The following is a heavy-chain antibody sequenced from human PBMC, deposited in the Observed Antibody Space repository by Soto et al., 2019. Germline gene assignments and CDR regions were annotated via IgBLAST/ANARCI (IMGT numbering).Heavy chain of an antibody. CDR3: TTDARVVEMATRGR. CDR1: GFTFSSYW. J-gene: IGHJ4*02. Sequence: PGGSLRLSCAASGFTFSSYWMSWVRQAPGKGLEWVGRIKSKTDGGTTDYAAPVKGRFTISRDDSKNTLYLQMNSLKTEDTAVYYCTTDARVVEMATRGRWGQGTLVTVSS. CDR2: IKSKTDGGTT. D-gene: IGHD5-12*01. V-gene: IGHV3-15*01.